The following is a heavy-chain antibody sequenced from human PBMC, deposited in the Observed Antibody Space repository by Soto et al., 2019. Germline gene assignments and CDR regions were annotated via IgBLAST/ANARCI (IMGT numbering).Heavy chain of an antibody. V-gene: IGHV3-9*01. CDR2: ISWNSGSI. CDR3: ARVPVYDIGTGYYGEGDYYFDY. J-gene: IGHJ4*02. Sequence: EVQLVESGGGLVQPGRSLRLSCAASGFTFDDYAMHWVRQAPGKGMEWVSGISWNSGSIAYADSVKGRFTISRDNTKNSLYLQMTRLRAEDTALYYCARVPVYDIGTGYYGEGDYYFDYWGQGTLVTVSS. CDR1: GFTFDDYA. D-gene: IGHD3-9*01.